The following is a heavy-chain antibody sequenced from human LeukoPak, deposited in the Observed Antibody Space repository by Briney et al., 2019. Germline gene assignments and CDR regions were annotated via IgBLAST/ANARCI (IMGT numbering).Heavy chain of an antibody. CDR2: INTNAGNP. CDR3: ARDLGYGDYSNAFDI. CDR1: GYTFTSYA. J-gene: IGHJ3*02. V-gene: IGHV7-4-1*02. D-gene: IGHD4-17*01. Sequence: ASVKVSCKASGYTFTSYAMNWVRQAPGQGLEWMGWINTNAGNPTCAQGFTGRFVFSLDTSVSTAYLQISSLKAEDTAVYYCARDLGYGDYSNAFDIWGQGTMVTVSS.